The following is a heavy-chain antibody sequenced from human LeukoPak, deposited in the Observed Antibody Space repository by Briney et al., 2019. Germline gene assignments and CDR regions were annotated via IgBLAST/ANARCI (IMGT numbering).Heavy chain of an antibody. CDR1: GFTFSSYE. CDR2: TSSSGSTK. V-gene: IGHV3-48*03. D-gene: IGHD2-15*01. Sequence: GGSLRLSCAASGFTFSSYEMNWVRQAPGKGPEWVSYTSSSGSTKYYADSVKGRFTISRDNAKNSLYLQVNSLRAEDTAVYYCARGSYCSGVSCYYGYWGQGTLVTVSS. CDR3: ARGSYCSGVSCYYGY. J-gene: IGHJ4*02.